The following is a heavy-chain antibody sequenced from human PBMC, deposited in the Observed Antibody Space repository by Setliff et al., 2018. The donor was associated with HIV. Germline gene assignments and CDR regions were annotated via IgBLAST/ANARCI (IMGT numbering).Heavy chain of an antibody. CDR1: GGTFSGYA. V-gene: IGHV1-69*13. CDR2: SIPVFGTV. Sequence: ASVKVSCKAPGGTFSGYAFSWVRQAPGQGFEWMGGSIPVFGTVNYAQKFLGRATITADESTNTSYMELTSLRSEDTAVYFCARDSHCSGPSCYSGGQFFDYWGQGTLGTVSS. CDR3: ARDSHCSGPSCYSGGQFFDY. D-gene: IGHD2-15*01. J-gene: IGHJ4*02.